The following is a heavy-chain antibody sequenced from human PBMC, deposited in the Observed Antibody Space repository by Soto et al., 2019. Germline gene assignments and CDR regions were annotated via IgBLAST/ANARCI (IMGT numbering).Heavy chain of an antibody. CDR2: IYYSGNT. CDR3: ARVNSGSYYVY. D-gene: IGHD1-26*01. J-gene: IGHJ4*02. Sequence: SETLSLTCTVSGGSISSYYWSWIRQPPGKGLEWIGYIYYSGNTNYNPSLKRRVTISVDTSKNQFSLKLSSVTAADTAVYYCARVNSGSYYVYWGQGTLVTVSS. V-gene: IGHV4-59*01. CDR1: GGSISSYY.